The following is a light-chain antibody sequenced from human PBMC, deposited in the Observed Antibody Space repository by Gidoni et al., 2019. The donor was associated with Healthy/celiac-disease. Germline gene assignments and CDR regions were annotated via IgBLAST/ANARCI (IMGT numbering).Light chain of an antibody. CDR1: KLGGRY. Sequence: SYELTQPPSVSVSPGQTASITCSGDKLGGRYVCWYHQKPGQSPLLVIYQDSKRPSGIPERFSGSNSGNTATLTISETQAMDEADYYCQAWDSSTVVFGGGTRLTVL. CDR3: QAWDSSTVV. V-gene: IGLV3-1*01. J-gene: IGLJ2*01. CDR2: QDS.